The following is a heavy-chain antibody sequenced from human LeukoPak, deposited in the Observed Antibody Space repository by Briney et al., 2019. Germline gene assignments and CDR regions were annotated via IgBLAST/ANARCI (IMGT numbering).Heavy chain of an antibody. J-gene: IGHJ4*02. D-gene: IGHD3-10*02. CDR1: GFQFSRNG. V-gene: IGHV3-30*02. CDR2: IRYDGTKK. CDR3: ARDFDDVNGDFYYIPDF. Sequence: GGSLRLSCAASGFQFSRNGMHWVRQAPGKGLEWVAFIRYDGTKKFYGGSVRGRFTISRDNSKNTLYLEMNSLRHEDTAVYSCARDFDDVNGDFYYIPDFWGQGTLVTVSS.